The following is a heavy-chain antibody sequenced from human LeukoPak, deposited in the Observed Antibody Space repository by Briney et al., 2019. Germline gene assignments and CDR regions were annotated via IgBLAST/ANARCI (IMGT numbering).Heavy chain of an antibody. V-gene: IGHV3-21*01. Sequence: GSLRLSCAASGFTFNNYNMNWVRQAPGKALEWVSSITSSGTYIFYADSVKGRFTISRDNAKNSLYLQMNSLRAEDTAVYYCAELGITMIGGVWGKGTTVTISS. CDR2: ITSSGTYI. CDR1: GFTFNNYN. J-gene: IGHJ6*04. CDR3: AELGITMIGGV. D-gene: IGHD3-10*02.